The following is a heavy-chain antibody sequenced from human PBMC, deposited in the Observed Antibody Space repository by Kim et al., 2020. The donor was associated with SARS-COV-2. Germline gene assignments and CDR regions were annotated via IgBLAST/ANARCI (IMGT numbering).Heavy chain of an antibody. V-gene: IGHV3-48*04. CDR2: ISSSSSTI. Sequence: GGSLRLSCAASGFTFSSNSMNWVRQAPGKGLEWVSYISSSSSTIYYADSVKGRFTISRDNANSSLYLQMTSLSAEDTAVYYCARGRPTGYFDYWVQGTLV. CDR3: ARGRPTGYFDY. D-gene: IGHD3-9*01. CDR1: GFTFSSNS. J-gene: IGHJ4*02.